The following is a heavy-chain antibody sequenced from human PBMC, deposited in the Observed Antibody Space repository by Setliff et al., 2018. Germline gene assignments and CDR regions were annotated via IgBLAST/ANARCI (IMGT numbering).Heavy chain of an antibody. Sequence: GASVKVSCKASGYTFTSYAMHWVRQAPGQRLEWMGWINAGNGNTKYSQKFQGRVTITRDTSASTAYMELSSLRSDDTAVYYCARSADVVPALHHVLRYFDWLFNFDYWGQGTLVTVSS. CDR2: INAGNGNT. V-gene: IGHV1-3*01. J-gene: IGHJ4*02. CDR3: ARSADVVPALHHVLRYFDWLFNFDY. D-gene: IGHD3-9*01. CDR1: GYTFTSYA.